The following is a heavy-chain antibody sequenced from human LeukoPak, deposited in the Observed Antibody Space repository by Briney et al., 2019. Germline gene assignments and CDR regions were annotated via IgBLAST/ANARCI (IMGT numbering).Heavy chain of an antibody. J-gene: IGHJ4*02. V-gene: IGHV3-48*03. Sequence: PGGSLRLSCAASGFTFSSYEMNWVRQAPGKGLEWVSYISSSGNTIYYADSVKGRFTISRDNAKNSLYLQMNSLRAEDTAVYYCARVGAPYSSSWDFDYWGQGTLVTVSS. D-gene: IGHD6-13*01. CDR3: ARVGAPYSSSWDFDY. CDR1: GFTFSSYE. CDR2: ISSSGNTI.